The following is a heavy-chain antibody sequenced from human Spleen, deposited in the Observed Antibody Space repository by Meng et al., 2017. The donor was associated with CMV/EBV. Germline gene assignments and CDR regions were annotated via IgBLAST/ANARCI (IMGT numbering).Heavy chain of an antibody. CDR3: AREITGTTEYSYYYGMDV. V-gene: IGHV3-7*01. CDR2: IKQDGSEK. CDR1: GFTFSSYW. J-gene: IGHJ6*02. Sequence: GGPLRLSCAASGFTFSSYWMSWVRQAPGKGLEWVANIKQDGSEKYYVDSVKGRFTISRDNAKNSLYLQMNSLRAEDTAVYYCAREITGTTEYSYYYGMDVWGQGTTVTVSS. D-gene: IGHD1-7*01.